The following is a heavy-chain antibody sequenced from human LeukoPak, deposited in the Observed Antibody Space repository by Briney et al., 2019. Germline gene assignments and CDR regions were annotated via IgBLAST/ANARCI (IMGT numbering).Heavy chain of an antibody. J-gene: IGHJ3*02. Sequence: PSQTLSLTCTVSGGSISSGDYYWSWIGQPPGKGLEWIGYIYYSGSTYYNPSLKSRVTISVDTSKNQFSLKLSSVTAADTAVYYCARAQTYFRGVMGDAFDIWGQGTMVTVSS. D-gene: IGHD3-10*01. V-gene: IGHV4-30-4*08. CDR1: GGSISSGDYY. CDR3: ARAQTYFRGVMGDAFDI. CDR2: IYYSGST.